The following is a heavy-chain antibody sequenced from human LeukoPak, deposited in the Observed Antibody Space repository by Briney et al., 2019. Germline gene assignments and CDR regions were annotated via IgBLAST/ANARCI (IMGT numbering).Heavy chain of an antibody. CDR2: IKEDGSEK. V-gene: IGHV3-7*01. CDR1: GFTFSDYW. CDR3: ARDFQSFY. J-gene: IGHJ4*02. Sequence: GGSLRLSCAASGFTFSDYWMIWVRQAPGKGLEWVANIKEDGSEKNYVDSVMGRFTISRDNAENSLYLQMNSLRAEDTAVYYCARDFQSFYWGQGTLVTVSP.